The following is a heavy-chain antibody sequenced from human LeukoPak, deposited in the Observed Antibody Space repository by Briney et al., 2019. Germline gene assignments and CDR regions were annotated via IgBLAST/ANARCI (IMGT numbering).Heavy chain of an antibody. J-gene: IGHJ6*02. CDR3: AKELRSSGWFYYDMDV. D-gene: IGHD6-19*01. CDR2: ISGSSYHI. CDR1: GFTFSTCS. V-gene: IGHV3-21*04. Sequence: GGSLRLSCAASGFTFSTCSMKWVRQAPGKALEWVSSISGSSYHIYYADSVKGRFTISRDNANNLLYLQMNSLRAEDTAVYYCAKELRSSGWFYYDMDVWGQGTTVTVSS.